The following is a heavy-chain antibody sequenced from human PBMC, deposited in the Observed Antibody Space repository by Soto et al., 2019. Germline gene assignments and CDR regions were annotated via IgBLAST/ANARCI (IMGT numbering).Heavy chain of an antibody. CDR3: PKARIAAAGTYYYYGMDV. V-gene: IGHV3-30*18. CDR1: GFTFSSYG. J-gene: IGHJ6*02. Sequence: QVQLVESGGGVVQPGRSLRLSCAASGFTFSSYGMHWVRQAPGKGLEWVAVISYDGSNKYYADSVKGRFTISRDNSKNTLYLQMNSLRAEDTAVYYCPKARIAAAGTYYYYGMDVWGQGTTVTVSS. CDR2: ISYDGSNK. D-gene: IGHD6-13*01.